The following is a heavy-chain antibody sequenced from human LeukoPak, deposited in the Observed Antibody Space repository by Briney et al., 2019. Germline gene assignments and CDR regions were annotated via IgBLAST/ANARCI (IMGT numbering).Heavy chain of an antibody. J-gene: IGHJ3*02. CDR1: GFTFSRTA. CDR2: IAFDSDNT. Sequence: SVKVSCKASGFTFSRTAMQWVRQARGQRLEWIGWIAFDSDNTNYAQNFQERVTITRDVSTSTAYMELSSLRSEDTAMYYCAAVQSSGWYNDAFDIWGQGTMVTVSS. CDR3: AAVQSSGWYNDAFDI. V-gene: IGHV1-58*02. D-gene: IGHD6-19*01.